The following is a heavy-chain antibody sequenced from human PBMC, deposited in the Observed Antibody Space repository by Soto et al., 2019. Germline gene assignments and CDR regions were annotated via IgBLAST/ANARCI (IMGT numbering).Heavy chain of an antibody. Sequence: GGSLRLSCAASGFTFSSYGMHWVRQAPGKGLEWVAVISYDGSNKYYADSVKGRFTISRDNSKNTLYLQMNSLRAEDTAVYYCARNESSNIYGMDVWGQGTTVTVSS. CDR1: GFTFSSYG. CDR2: ISYDGSNK. V-gene: IGHV3-30*03. CDR3: ARNESSNIYGMDV. J-gene: IGHJ6*02. D-gene: IGHD6-6*01.